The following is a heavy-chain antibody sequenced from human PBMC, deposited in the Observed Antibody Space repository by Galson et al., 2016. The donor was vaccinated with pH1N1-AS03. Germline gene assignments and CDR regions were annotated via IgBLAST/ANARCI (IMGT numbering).Heavy chain of an antibody. Sequence: SVKVSCKASGDTFSSYNLSWVRQAPGQGLEWVGRIILYLGIANYAQTVQGRVAITADKSTSTVYMELNSLTSEDTAVYYCARGVDYYDSSNYENFNFDSWGQGTLVTVSS. CDR1: GDTFSSYN. V-gene: IGHV1-69*02. J-gene: IGHJ4*02. CDR2: IILYLGIA. CDR3: ARGVDYYDSSNYENFNFDS. D-gene: IGHD3-22*01.